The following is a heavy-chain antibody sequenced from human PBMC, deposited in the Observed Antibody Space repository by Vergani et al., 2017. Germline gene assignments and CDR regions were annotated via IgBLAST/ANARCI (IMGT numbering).Heavy chain of an antibody. V-gene: IGHV1-2*02. J-gene: IGHJ3*02. CDR2: INPNSGGR. CDR1: GYTFTGYY. D-gene: IGHD3-22*01. CDR3: AREPDTSGDYGGAFDI. Sequence: QVQLVQSGAEVKKPGSSVKVSCKASGYTFTGYYMHWVRQAPEQGLEWMGWINPNSGGRNYAQKFQGRVTMTRDTYISTAYMELRRLGSDDTAVYYCAREPDTSGDYGGAFDIWGQGTMVTVSS.